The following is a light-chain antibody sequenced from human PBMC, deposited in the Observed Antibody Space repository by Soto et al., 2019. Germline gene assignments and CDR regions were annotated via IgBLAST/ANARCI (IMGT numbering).Light chain of an antibody. V-gene: IGLV2-14*01. CDR2: DVT. J-gene: IGLJ1*01. CDR3: SSYTSSSSYV. CDR1: SSDVGGYKY. Sequence: QSALTQPASVSVSPGQSITISSTGTSSDVGGYKYVSWYQQHPDKAPKLIIYDVTNRPSGISNRFSGSKSGNTASLTISGLQAEDEADYYCSSYTSSSSYVFGTGTKVTVL.